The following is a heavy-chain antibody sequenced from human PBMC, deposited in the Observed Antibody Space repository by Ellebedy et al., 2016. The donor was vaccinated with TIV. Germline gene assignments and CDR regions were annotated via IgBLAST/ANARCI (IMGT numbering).Heavy chain of an antibody. V-gene: IGHV3-23*01. CDR3: AIGDGSHRGWLKP. Sequence: GGSLRLXXTASGVSPSGFTFTNYAMSWVRQAPGKGLQWVSAISANGAGAYYADSVKGQFTISRDNSRNTLFLQMNSLRVDDTAVYYCAIGDGSHRGWLKPWGQGTLVTVSS. CDR1: GVSPSGFTFTNYA. CDR2: ISANGAGA. D-gene: IGHD1-26*01. J-gene: IGHJ5*02.